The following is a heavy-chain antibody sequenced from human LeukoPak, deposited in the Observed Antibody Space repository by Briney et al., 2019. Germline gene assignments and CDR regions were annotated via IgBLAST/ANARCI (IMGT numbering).Heavy chain of an antibody. Sequence: GGSLRLSCAASGFTFSTYNMNWVCQAPGGGLEWVSYISSGSTTIFYADSVERRFTISRDNAKNSLYLQMNSLRDDDTAIYYCARDQGSLYYFNSWGQGTLVTVSS. V-gene: IGHV3-48*02. CDR1: GFTFSTYN. D-gene: IGHD1-26*01. CDR3: ARDQGSLYYFNS. CDR2: ISSGSTTI. J-gene: IGHJ4*02.